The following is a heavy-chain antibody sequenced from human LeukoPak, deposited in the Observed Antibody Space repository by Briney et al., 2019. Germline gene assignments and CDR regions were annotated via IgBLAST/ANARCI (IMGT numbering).Heavy chain of an antibody. V-gene: IGHV4-34*01. D-gene: IGHD5-18*01. CDR1: GGSFSGYY. J-gene: IGHJ5*02. Sequence: SETLSLTCAVYGGSFSGYYWSWIRQPPGKGLEWIGEINHNGSTNYNPSLKSRVTISVDTSKNQFSLKLSSVTAADTAVYYCARREWIQLTGWFDPWGQGTLVTVSS. CDR2: INHNGST. CDR3: ARREWIQLTGWFDP.